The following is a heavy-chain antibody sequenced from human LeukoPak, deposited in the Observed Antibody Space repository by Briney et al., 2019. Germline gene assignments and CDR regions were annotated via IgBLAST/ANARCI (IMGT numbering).Heavy chain of an antibody. CDR1: GFTFSSYA. J-gene: IGHJ5*02. CDR3: AKGLKVTYYDILTGRP. CDR2: ISGSGGST. D-gene: IGHD3-9*01. V-gene: IGHV3-23*01. Sequence: GSLRLSCAASGFTFSSYAMSWVRQAPGKGLEWVSAISGSGGSTYYADSVKGRFTISRDNSKNTLYLQMNSLRAEDTAVYYCAKGLKVTYYDILTGRPWGQGTLVTVSS.